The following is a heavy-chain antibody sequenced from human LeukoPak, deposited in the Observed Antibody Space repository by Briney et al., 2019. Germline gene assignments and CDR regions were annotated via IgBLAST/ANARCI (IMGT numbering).Heavy chain of an antibody. D-gene: IGHD2-15*01. CDR3: ASSGYCSGGSCYGDYFDY. V-gene: IGHV1-8*03. Sequence: ASVKVSCKASGYTFTSYDINWVRQATGQGLEWMGWVNPNSGNTGYAQKFQGRVTITRNTSISTAYMELSSLRSEDTAVYYCASSGYCSGGSCYGDYFDYWGQGTLVTVSS. CDR1: GYTFTSYD. J-gene: IGHJ4*02. CDR2: VNPNSGNT.